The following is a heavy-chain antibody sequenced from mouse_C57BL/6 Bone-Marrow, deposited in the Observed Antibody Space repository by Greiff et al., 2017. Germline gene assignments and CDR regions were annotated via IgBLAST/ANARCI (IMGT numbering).Heavy chain of an antibody. CDR3: ASLYSRGFFFAY. CDR1: GYTFTSYT. V-gene: IGHV1-4*01. Sequence: VQLQQSGAELARPGASVKMSCKASGYTFTSYTMHWVKQRPGPGLEWIGYINPSSGYTTYNQKFKDKATLTADKSSSAAYMQLSSLTSEDSAVYYCASLYSRGFFFAYWGQGTLVTVSA. J-gene: IGHJ3*01. D-gene: IGHD2-3*01. CDR2: INPSSGYT.